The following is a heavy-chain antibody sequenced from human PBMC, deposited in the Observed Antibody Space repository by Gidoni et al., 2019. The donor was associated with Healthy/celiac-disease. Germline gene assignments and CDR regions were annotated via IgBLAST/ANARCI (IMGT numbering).Heavy chain of an antibody. D-gene: IGHD6-6*01. J-gene: IGHJ6*02. Sequence: QVQLVESGGGVVQPGRSLRLSCAASGFPFSSYGMHWVRQAPGKGLEWVAVIWYDGSNKYYADSVKGRFTISRDNSKNTLYLQMNSLRAEDTAVYYCARDYSSSGTTYYGMDVWGQGTTVTVSS. CDR2: IWYDGSNK. V-gene: IGHV3-33*01. CDR3: ARDYSSSGTTYYGMDV. CDR1: GFPFSSYG.